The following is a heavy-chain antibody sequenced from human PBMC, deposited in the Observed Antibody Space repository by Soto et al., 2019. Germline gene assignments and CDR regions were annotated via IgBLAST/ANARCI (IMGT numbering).Heavy chain of an antibody. V-gene: IGHV1-2*02. J-gene: IGHJ4*02. D-gene: IGHD1-26*01. CDR1: GYTFTNY. CDR2: MNPNDGDT. CDR3: ARENWSYVD. Sequence: QAQLVQSGAEAKRPGTSVKVSCKVSGYTFTNYFPWIRQPPGQGLEWMGWMNPNDGDTEHARKFQGRVILTRDTSITTAYMELSSLTADDTGVYYCARENWSYVDWGQGTLVTVSS.